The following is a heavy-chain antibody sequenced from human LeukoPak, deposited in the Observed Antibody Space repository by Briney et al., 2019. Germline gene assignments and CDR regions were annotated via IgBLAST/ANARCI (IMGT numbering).Heavy chain of an antibody. CDR1: GYTFSVSW. CDR3: AKDYFGSLEY. V-gene: IGHV3-74*03. D-gene: IGHD2-21*01. Sequence: GGSLRLSCAASGYTFSVSWMHWVRQAPGKGLVWVSVIESDGSGATYADSVKGRFTISRDNAKNTVYLQMNSLRDEDTAVYYCAKDYFGSLEYWGQGTLVTVSS. J-gene: IGHJ4*02. CDR2: IESDGSGA.